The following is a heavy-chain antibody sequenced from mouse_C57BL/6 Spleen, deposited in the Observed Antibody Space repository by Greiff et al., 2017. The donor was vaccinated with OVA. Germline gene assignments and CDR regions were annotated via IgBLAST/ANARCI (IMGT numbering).Heavy chain of an antibody. V-gene: IGHV1-61*01. Sequence: QVQLQQPGAELVRPGSSVKLSCKASGYTFTSYWMDWVKQRPGQGLEWIGNIYPSDSETHYNQKFKDKATLTVDRSSSTAYMQLSSLTSEDSAVYYCARGYSNYQYYFDYWGQGTTLTVSS. CDR1: GYTFTSYW. J-gene: IGHJ2*01. CDR3: ARGYSNYQYYFDY. CDR2: IYPSDSET. D-gene: IGHD2-5*01.